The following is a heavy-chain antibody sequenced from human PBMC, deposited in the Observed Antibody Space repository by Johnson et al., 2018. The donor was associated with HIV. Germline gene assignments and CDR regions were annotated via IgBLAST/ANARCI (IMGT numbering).Heavy chain of an antibody. CDR3: ARDSLDGEYAFDI. J-gene: IGHJ3*02. CDR2: IGGSGTNT. Sequence: EVQLVESGGGLVQPGGSLKLSCAASGFTFSDHWMYWVRQAPGKGLVWVSRIGGSGTNTYYPDSMKGRFTISRDNSKNSLYLQMNSLRTEDTAVYFCARDSLDGEYAFDIWGQGTMLTVSS. D-gene: IGHD2-21*01. V-gene: IGHV3-74*01. CDR1: GFTFSDHW.